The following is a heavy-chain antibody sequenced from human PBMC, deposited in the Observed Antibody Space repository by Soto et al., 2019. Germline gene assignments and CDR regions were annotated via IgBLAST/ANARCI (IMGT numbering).Heavy chain of an antibody. CDR3: ARGGSNYDFWSGYWLGYYYGMDV. CDR2: MNPNSGNT. V-gene: IGHV1-8*01. J-gene: IGHJ6*02. Sequence: ASVKVSCKASGYTFTSYDINWVRQATGQGLEWMGWMNPNSGNTGYAQKFQGRVTMTRNTSISTAYMELSSLRSEDTAVYYCARGGSNYDFWSGYWLGYYYGMDVWGQGTTVTVS. D-gene: IGHD3-3*01. CDR1: GYTFTSYD.